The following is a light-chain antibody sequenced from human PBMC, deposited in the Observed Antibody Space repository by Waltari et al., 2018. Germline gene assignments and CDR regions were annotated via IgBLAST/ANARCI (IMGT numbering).Light chain of an antibody. CDR2: EVT. CDR1: SSAVGGYNH. CDR3: SSFTTIGTLVV. V-gene: IGLV2-14*01. J-gene: IGLJ2*01. Sequence: QSALTQPASVSGSPGQSITISFTGTSSAVGGYNHVSWYQQQPGKAPKLLILEVTNRPSGISNRFSGSKSGNTASLTISGLQAEDEGEYYCSSFTTIGTLVVFGGGTKVTVL.